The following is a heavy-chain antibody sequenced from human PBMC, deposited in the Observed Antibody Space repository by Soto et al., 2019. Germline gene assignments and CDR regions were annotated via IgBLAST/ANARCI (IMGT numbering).Heavy chain of an antibody. V-gene: IGHV4-34*01. CDR3: ARGLGYDFWSDSGEWNYYFGY. D-gene: IGHD3-3*01. Sequence: VQLQQWGAGLLKPSETLSLTCAVYGGSFSGYYWSWIRQPTGKGLEWIGEIKHSGSTNYNPSLKSRVPISVDASKNQFSLKLSSGTAADTAVYYCARGLGYDFWSDSGEWNYYFGYGGQGTLVTVSS. CDR1: GGSFSGYY. J-gene: IGHJ4*02. CDR2: IKHSGST.